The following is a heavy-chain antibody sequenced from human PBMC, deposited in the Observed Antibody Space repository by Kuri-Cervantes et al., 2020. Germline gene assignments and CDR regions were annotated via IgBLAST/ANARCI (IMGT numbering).Heavy chain of an antibody. CDR2: ISGSGGST. D-gene: IGHD3-22*01. CDR1: GFTFSSYG. V-gene: IGHV3-48*01. CDR3: ARAPYYYDSSGYYKIAYFDY. Sequence: GGSLRLSCAASGFTFSSYGMHWVRQAPGKGLEWVSAISGSGGSTYYADSVKGRFTISRDNAKNSLYLQMNSLRAEDTAVYYCARAPYYYDSSGYYKIAYFDYWGQGTLVTVSS. J-gene: IGHJ4*02.